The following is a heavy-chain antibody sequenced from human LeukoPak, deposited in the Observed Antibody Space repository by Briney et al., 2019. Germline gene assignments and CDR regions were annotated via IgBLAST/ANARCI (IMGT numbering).Heavy chain of an antibody. CDR3: ARDPGSGWYDY. D-gene: IGHD6-19*01. CDR2: ISAHNGNT. J-gene: IGHJ4*02. Sequence: ASVKVSCKASGYTFSSYGLSWVRQAPGQGLEWIGWISAHNGNTNYAQRFQGRLTMTTDTPTSTAYMELRSLTSGDTAVYYCARDPGSGWYDYWGQGTLVTVSS. CDR1: GYTFSSYG. V-gene: IGHV1-18*01.